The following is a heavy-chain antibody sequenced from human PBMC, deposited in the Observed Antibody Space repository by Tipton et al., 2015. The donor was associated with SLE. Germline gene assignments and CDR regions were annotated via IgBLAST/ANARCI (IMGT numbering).Heavy chain of an antibody. CDR2: ISHSGNT. Sequence: TLSLTCAVSGYSISSGHYWGWIRQPPGKGLEWIASISHSGNTYYNPSLKSRVSMSIATSKNQFFLRLSSVTAADTAVYYCTRHDYDDNGYYMHYFDYWGQGTLVTVSS. V-gene: IGHV4-38-2*01. CDR1: GYSISSGHY. J-gene: IGHJ4*02. CDR3: TRHDYDDNGYYMHYFDY. D-gene: IGHD3-22*01.